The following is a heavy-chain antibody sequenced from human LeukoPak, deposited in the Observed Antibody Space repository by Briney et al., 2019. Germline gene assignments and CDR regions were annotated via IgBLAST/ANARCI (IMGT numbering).Heavy chain of an antibody. V-gene: IGHV3-23*01. J-gene: IGHJ4*02. CDR2: ISGSGGST. Sequence: GGSLRLSCAASGFTFSSYAMSWVRQAPGKGLEWVSAISGSGGSTYYADSVKGRFTISRDNSKNTLYLQMNSLRAEGTAVYYCARLYYYDSSGYPDFDYWGQGTLVTVSS. CDR1: GFTFSSYA. D-gene: IGHD3-22*01. CDR3: ARLYYYDSSGYPDFDY.